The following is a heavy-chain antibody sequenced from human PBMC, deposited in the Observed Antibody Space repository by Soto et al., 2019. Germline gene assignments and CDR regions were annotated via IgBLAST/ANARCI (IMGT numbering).Heavy chain of an antibody. V-gene: IGHV3-21*01. CDR1: GFTFSSYS. J-gene: IGHJ6*02. CDR2: ISSSSSYI. CDR3: ARDSSDYYYGMDV. Sequence: GGSLRLSCAASGFTFSSYSMNWVRQAPGKGLEWVSSISSSSSYIYYADSVKGRSTISRDNAKNSLYLQMNSLRAEDTAVYYCARDSSDYYYGMDVWGQGTTVTVSS.